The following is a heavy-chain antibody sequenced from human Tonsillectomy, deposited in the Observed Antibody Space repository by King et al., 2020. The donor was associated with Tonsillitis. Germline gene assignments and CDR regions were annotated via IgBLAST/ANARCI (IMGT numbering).Heavy chain of an antibody. CDR2: IYYSGST. CDR1: GDSISSYY. V-gene: IGHV4-59*08. J-gene: IGHJ4*02. CDR3: ATARDHVVVTPPQVDH. D-gene: IGHD2-21*02. Sequence: QLQESGPGLVKPSETLSLTCTFSGDSISSYYWNWIRQPPGKGLEWIGYIYYSGSTTYNPSLKSRATISIDSSKKQVSRKLSSVTAADTAVYDCATARDHVVVTPPQVDHWGQGTLATVSS.